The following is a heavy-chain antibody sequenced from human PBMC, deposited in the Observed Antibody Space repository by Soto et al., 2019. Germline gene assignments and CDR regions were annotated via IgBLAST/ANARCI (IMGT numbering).Heavy chain of an antibody. V-gene: IGHV4-31*03. J-gene: IGHJ4*02. CDR3: AGCAVLYYDFWSGYHDY. CDR2: IYYSGST. CDR1: GGSISSGGYY. Sequence: QVQLQESGPGLVKPSQTLSLTCTVSGGSISSGGYYWSWIRQHPGKGLEWIGYIYYSGSTYYNPSLQSRVTISVEPSKKQFSLELSSVTAAGTAVYYCAGCAVLYYDFWSGYHDYWGQGTLVTVSS. D-gene: IGHD3-3*01.